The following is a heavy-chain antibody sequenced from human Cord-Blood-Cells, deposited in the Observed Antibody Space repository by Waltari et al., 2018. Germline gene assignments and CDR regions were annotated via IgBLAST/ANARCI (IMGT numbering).Heavy chain of an antibody. V-gene: IGHV1-69*01. CDR3: ARDLRGAAAGAFDI. D-gene: IGHD6-13*01. Sequence: QVQLVQSGAEVKKPGSSVKVSCKASGGTFSSYAISWVRQGPGQGLGWMGGIIPIFGTANYAQKFQGRVTITADESTSTAYMELSSLRSEDTAVYYCARDLRGAAAGAFDIWGQGTMVTVSS. CDR1: GGTFSSYA. CDR2: IIPIFGTA. J-gene: IGHJ3*02.